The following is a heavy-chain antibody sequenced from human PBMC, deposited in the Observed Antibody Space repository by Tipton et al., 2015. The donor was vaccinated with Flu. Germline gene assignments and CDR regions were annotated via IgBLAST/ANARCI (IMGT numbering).Heavy chain of an antibody. V-gene: IGHV1-8*01. CDR3: ARGRFWGDCTGSSCPGWFDP. CDR1: GYTFTSYD. CDR2: MNPNNGHT. D-gene: IGHD2-15*01. Sequence: QMQLVQSGAEVKKPGASVKVSCKASGYTFTSYDINWVRQATGQGLEWVGWMNPNNGHTGYAQKFQGRVTMTRSTSISTAFMELSSLRSEDTAVYYCARGRFWGDCTGSSCPGWFDPWGQGTLVTVSS. J-gene: IGHJ5*02.